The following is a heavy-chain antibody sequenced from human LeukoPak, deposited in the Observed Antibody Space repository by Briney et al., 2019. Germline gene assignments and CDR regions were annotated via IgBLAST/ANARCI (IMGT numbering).Heavy chain of an antibody. CDR3: AGHQLES. J-gene: IGHJ4*02. CDR1: GFAFSSSW. Sequence: GGSLRLSCATSGFAFSSSWMHWVRQAPGKGLEWVANIKEDGTERYYVDSVKGRFTISRDNAKSSLYLQMDSLRVEDTAVYFCAGHQLESWGQGTLVTVSS. V-gene: IGHV3-7*01. CDR2: IKEDGTER.